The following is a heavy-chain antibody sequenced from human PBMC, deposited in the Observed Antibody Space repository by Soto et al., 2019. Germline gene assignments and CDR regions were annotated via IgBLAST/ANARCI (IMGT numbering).Heavy chain of an antibody. D-gene: IGHD6-6*01. V-gene: IGHV1-18*01. CDR2: ISAYNGNT. CDR1: GYTFTSYG. CDR3: ALTIEYSSSSASPTYYYYYMDV. Sequence: ASVKVSCKASGYTFTSYGISWVRQAPGQGLEWMGWISAYNGNTNYAQKLQGRVTMTTDTSTSTAYMELRSLRSDDTAVYYCALTIEYSSSSASPTYYYYYMDVWGKGTTVTVSS. J-gene: IGHJ6*03.